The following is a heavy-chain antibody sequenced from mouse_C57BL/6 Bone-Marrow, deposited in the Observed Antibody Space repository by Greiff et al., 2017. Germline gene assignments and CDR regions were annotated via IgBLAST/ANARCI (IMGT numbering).Heavy chain of an antibody. CDR1: GFNIKDDY. CDR3: TTHLRQLRPFAY. J-gene: IGHJ3*01. Sequence: EVQLQQSGAELVRPGASVKLSCTASGFNIKDDYMHWVKQRPEQGLEWIGWIDPENGDTEYASKFQGKANITADTSSNTAYLQLSSLTSEDTAVYYCTTHLRQLRPFAYWRQGTLLTVSA. CDR2: IDPENGDT. D-gene: IGHD3-2*02. V-gene: IGHV14-4*01.